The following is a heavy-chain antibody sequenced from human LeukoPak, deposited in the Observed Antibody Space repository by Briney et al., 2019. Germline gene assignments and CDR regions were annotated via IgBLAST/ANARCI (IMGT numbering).Heavy chain of an antibody. CDR3: ARETLDCSSTSCYQGLDY. CDR2: IYYSGST. D-gene: IGHD2-2*01. Sequence: PSQTLSLTCTVSGGSISSGDYYWSWIRQPPGKGLEWIVYIYYSGSTYYNPSLKSRVTISVDTSKNQFSLKLSSVTAADTAVYYCARETLDCSSTSCYQGLDYWGQGTLVTVSS. CDR1: GGSISSGDYY. J-gene: IGHJ4*02. V-gene: IGHV4-30-4*01.